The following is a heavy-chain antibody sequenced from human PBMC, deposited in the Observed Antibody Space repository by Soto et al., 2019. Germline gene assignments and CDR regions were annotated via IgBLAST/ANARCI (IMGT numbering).Heavy chain of an antibody. D-gene: IGHD6-6*01. CDR2: SSGSGRST. V-gene: IGHV3-23*01. Sequence: EVQLLESGGGLVQPGGSLRLSCVASGFTFSSHAMTWVRQAPGKGLEWVSGSSGSGRSTYYADSVKGRFTISRDNSKNTLYLQMNSLRAEDTAVYYCAKGKDEYSSSAFDHWGQGILVTVSS. CDR1: GFTFSSHA. CDR3: AKGKDEYSSSAFDH. J-gene: IGHJ4*02.